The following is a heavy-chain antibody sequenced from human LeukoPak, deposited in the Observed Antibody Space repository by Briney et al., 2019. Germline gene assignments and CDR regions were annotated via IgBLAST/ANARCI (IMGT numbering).Heavy chain of an antibody. CDR1: GGSISSYH. CDR2: IYYSGST. J-gene: IGHJ4*02. Sequence: SETLSLTCTVSGGSISSYHWSWIRQPPGKGLEWIGYIYYSGSTNYNPSLKSRVTISLDTSKNQFSLKVSSVTAADSAVYYCARHSSGYLSYFDYWGQGTLVPVSS. CDR3: ARHSSGYLSYFDY. V-gene: IGHV4-59*08. D-gene: IGHD3-22*01.